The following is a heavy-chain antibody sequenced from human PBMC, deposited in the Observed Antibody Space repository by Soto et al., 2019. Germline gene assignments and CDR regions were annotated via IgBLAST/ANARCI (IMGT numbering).Heavy chain of an antibody. CDR1: GFTFAGYA. D-gene: IGHD3-3*01. CDR3: AKTHYEFWSGSFQF. V-gene: IGHV3-23*01. Sequence: EVQLLESGGGLVQPGGSLRLSCEASGFTFAGYAMSWVRQAPGKGLEWVAAISNSASGTYYADSVNGRFTISRDNSKNTLYLQMNSLRAEDTAVYYCAKTHYEFWSGSFQFWGQGTLVTVSS. J-gene: IGHJ4*02. CDR2: ISNSASGT.